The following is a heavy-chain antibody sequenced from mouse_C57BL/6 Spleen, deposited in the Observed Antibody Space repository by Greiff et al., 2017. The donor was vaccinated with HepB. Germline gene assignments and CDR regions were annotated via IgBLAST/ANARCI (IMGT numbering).Heavy chain of an antibody. CDR3: AREDYDYGWFAY. V-gene: IGHV1-7*01. CDR2: INPSSGYT. D-gene: IGHD2-4*01. Sequence: QVHVKQSGAELAKPGASVKLSCKASGYTFTSYWMHWVKQRPGQGLEWIGYINPSSGYTKYNQKFKDKATLTADKSSSTAYMQLSSLTYEDSAVYYCAREDYDYGWFAYWGQGTLVTVSA. J-gene: IGHJ3*01. CDR1: GYTFTSYW.